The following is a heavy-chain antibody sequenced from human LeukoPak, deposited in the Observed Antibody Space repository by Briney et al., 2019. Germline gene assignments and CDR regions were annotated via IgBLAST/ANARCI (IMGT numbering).Heavy chain of an antibody. V-gene: IGHV1-2*02. CDR1: GYTVTGYY. CDR2: INPNRGDT. Sequence: ASMRVSCNVSGYTVTGYYIHWVRQLPGQGLEWMGWINPNRGDTNYAQYVQGRVTMTRNTSTSTAYTELSGLRSADTAVYFCASRAYYYDSGSRPADALDIWGQGTMVTVSS. J-gene: IGHJ3*02. CDR3: ASRAYYYDSGSRPADALDI. D-gene: IGHD3-22*01.